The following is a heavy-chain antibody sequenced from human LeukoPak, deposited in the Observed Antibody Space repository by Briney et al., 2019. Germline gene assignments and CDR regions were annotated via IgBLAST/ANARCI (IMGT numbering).Heavy chain of an antibody. CDR3: AREGLYSSSWTARGEYFQH. D-gene: IGHD6-13*01. CDR1: GGTFSSYA. Sequence: VASVKVSCKASGGTFSSYAISWVRQAPGQGLEWMGGIIPIFGTANYAQKFQGRVTITTDESTSTAYMELSSLRSEDTAVYYCAREGLYSSSWTARGEYFQHWGQGTLVTVSS. J-gene: IGHJ1*01. CDR2: IIPIFGTA. V-gene: IGHV1-69*05.